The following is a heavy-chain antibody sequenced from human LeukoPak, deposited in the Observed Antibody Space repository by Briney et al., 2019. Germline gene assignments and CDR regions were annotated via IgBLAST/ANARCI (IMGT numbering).Heavy chain of an antibody. CDR3: ARDLPLTARAADAFDI. CDR2: IKSDGSST. J-gene: IGHJ3*02. CDR1: GFTFSNYW. Sequence: PGGSLRLSCAASGFTFSNYWMHWVRQAPGEALMWVSRIKSDGSSTTYADSVKGRFTISRDNAKNSLYLQMNSLRAEDTAVYYCARDLPLTARAADAFDIWGQGTMVTVSS. V-gene: IGHV3-74*01.